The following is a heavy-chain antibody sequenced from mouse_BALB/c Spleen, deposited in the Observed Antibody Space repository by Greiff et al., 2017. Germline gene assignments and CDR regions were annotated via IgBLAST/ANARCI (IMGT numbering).Heavy chain of an antibody. Sequence: EVQLQQSGPELVKPGASVKMSCKASGYTFTSYVMHWVKQKPGQGLEWIGYINPYNDGTKYNEKFKGKATLTSDKSSSTAYMELSSLTSEDSAVYYCARGYGSSYFAYWGQGTLVTVSA. J-gene: IGHJ3*01. CDR1: GYTFTSYV. V-gene: IGHV1-14*01. CDR2: INPYNDGT. D-gene: IGHD1-1*01. CDR3: ARGYGSSYFAY.